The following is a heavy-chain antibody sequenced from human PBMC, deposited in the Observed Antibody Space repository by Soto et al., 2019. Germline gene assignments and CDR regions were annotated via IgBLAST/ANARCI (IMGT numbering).Heavy chain of an antibody. V-gene: IGHV4-61*01. Sequence: SETLSLTCTVSGGSVSSGSYYWSWIRQPPGKGLEWIGYIYYSGSTNYNPSLKSRVTISVDTSKNQFSLKLSSVTAADTAVYYCARGSITIFGVVSPFDPWGQGTLVTVSS. J-gene: IGHJ5*02. CDR1: GGSVSSGSYY. D-gene: IGHD3-3*01. CDR3: ARGSITIFGVVSPFDP. CDR2: IYYSGST.